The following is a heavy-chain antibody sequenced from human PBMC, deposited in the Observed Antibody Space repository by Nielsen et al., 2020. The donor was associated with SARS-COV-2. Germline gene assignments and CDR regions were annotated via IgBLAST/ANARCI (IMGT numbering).Heavy chain of an antibody. CDR1: GYTFTGYY. V-gene: IGHV1-2*06. Sequence: ASVKVSCKASGYTFTGYYMHWVRQAPGQGLEWMGRINPNSGGTNYAQKFQGRVTMTRDTSISTVYMELSRLRSDDTAVYYCARQGGGYCSSTSCYAYYYYMDVWGKGTTVTVSS. J-gene: IGHJ6*03. D-gene: IGHD2-2*01. CDR2: INPNSGGT. CDR3: ARQGGGYCSSTSCYAYYYYMDV.